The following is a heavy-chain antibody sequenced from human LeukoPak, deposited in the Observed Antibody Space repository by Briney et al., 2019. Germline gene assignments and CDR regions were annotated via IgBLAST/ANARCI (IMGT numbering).Heavy chain of an antibody. D-gene: IGHD5-12*01. CDR3: ASGPGATIPGATDDAFDI. CDR1: GGTFSSYA. CDR2: IIPTFGTA. Sequence: PVASVKVSCKASGGTFSSYAISWVRQAPGRGLEWMGGIIPTFGTANYAQKFQGRVTITADESTSTAYMELSSLRSEDTAVCYCASGPGATIPGATDDAFDIWGQGTMVTVSS. J-gene: IGHJ3*02. V-gene: IGHV1-69*01.